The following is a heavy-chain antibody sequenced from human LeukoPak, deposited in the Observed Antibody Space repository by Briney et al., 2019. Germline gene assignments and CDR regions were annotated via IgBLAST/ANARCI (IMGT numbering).Heavy chain of an antibody. V-gene: IGHV1-8*01. CDR2: MNPNSGNT. CDR1: GYTFTSYD. D-gene: IGHD2-2*01. Sequence: ASVKVSCKASGYTFTSYDINWVRQATGQGLEWMGWMNPNSGNTGYAQKFQGRVTMTRNTSISTAYTELSSLRSEDTAVYYCARGYCSSTSCYHSQRNFDYWGQGTLVTVSS. J-gene: IGHJ4*02. CDR3: ARGYCSSTSCYHSQRNFDY.